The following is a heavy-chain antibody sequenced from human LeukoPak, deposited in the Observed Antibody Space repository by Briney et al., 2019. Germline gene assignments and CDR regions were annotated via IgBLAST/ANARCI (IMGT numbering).Heavy chain of an antibody. CDR3: ARDWGEMATTGAFDI. J-gene: IGHJ3*02. CDR2: ISYDGNNK. Sequence: GGSLRLSYAASGFTFSSYAMHWVRQAPGKGLEWVAVISYDGNNKYYADSVKGRFTISRDNSKNTLYLQMNSLRAEDTAVYYCARDWGEMATTGAFDIWGQGTMVTVSS. CDR1: GFTFSSYA. D-gene: IGHD5-24*01. V-gene: IGHV3-30-3*01.